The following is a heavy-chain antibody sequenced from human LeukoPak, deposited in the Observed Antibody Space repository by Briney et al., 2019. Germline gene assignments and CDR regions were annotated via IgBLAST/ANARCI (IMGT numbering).Heavy chain of an antibody. J-gene: IGHJ6*03. D-gene: IGHD3-10*01. Sequence: GASVKVSCKASGYTFTGYYMHWVRQAPGQGLEWMGWINPNSGGTNYAQKFQGRVTMTRNTSISTAYMELSSLRSEDTAVYYCARGGSGSYLPYYYYLMDVWGKGTTVTVSS. CDR1: GYTFTGYY. CDR2: INPNSGGT. V-gene: IGHV1-2*02. CDR3: ARGGSGSYLPYYYYLMDV.